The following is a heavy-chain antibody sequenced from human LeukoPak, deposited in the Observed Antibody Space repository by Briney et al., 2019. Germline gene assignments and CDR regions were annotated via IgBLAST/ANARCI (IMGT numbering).Heavy chain of an antibody. Sequence: GGSLRLSCAASGFTFDDYAMHWVRQAPGKGLEWVSLISWDGGSTYYADSVKGRFTISRDNSKNSLYLQMNSLRAEDTALYYCAKVGDYSSSWGYFQHWGQGTLVTVSS. V-gene: IGHV3-43D*03. D-gene: IGHD6-13*01. CDR2: ISWDGGST. CDR3: AKVGDYSSSWGYFQH. J-gene: IGHJ1*01. CDR1: GFTFDDYA.